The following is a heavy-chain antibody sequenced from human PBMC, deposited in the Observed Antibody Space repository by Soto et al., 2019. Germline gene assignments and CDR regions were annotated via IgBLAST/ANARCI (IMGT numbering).Heavy chain of an antibody. CDR3: AREGCSNLHGRIDY. D-gene: IGHD4-4*01. Sequence: PGGSLRLSCAASGITFSSYWMTWVRQAPGKGLEWVANIKQDGSEKYYVDSVKGRFTISRDNAKSSLFLQMNSLRAEDTAVYYCAREGCSNLHGRIDYWGRGTLVIVSS. J-gene: IGHJ4*02. V-gene: IGHV3-7*01. CDR2: IKQDGSEK. CDR1: GITFSSYW.